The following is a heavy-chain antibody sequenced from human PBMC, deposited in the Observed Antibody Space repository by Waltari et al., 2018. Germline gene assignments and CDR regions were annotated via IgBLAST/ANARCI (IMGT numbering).Heavy chain of an antibody. CDR2: IYYIGST. V-gene: IGHV4-59*01. CDR1: GGSISSYY. D-gene: IGHD1-26*01. Sequence: QVQLQESGPGLVKPSETLSLTCTVSGGSISSYYWSWIRQPPGKGLEWIGYIYYIGSTTYNPSLKSRVTRSVDTSKSQFSLKRSSVTAADTAVYYCARVSRKGATRWCDPWGQGTLVTVSS. CDR3: ARVSRKGATRWCDP. J-gene: IGHJ5*02.